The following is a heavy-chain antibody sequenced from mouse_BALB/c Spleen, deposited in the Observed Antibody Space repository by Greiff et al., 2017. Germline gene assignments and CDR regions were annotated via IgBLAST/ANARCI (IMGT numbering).Heavy chain of an antibody. D-gene: IGHD2-4*01. CDR2: ISSGGSYT. J-gene: IGHJ3*01. V-gene: IGHV5-9-3*01. CDR3: ARQGYDYDAWFAY. CDR1: GFTFSSYA. Sequence: EVHLVESGGGLVKPGGSLKLSCAASGFTFSSYAMSWVRQTPEKRLEWVATISSGGSYTYYPDSVKGRFTISRDNAKNTLYLQMSSLRSEDTAMYYCARQGYDYDAWFAYWGQGTLVTVSA.